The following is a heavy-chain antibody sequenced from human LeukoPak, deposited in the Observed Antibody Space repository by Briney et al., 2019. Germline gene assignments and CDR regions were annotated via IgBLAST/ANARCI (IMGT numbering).Heavy chain of an antibody. J-gene: IGHJ6*03. V-gene: IGHV3-30*02. CDR3: AKGMVRGALGDYYMDVWGKDYYMDV. CDR1: GFTFSTYG. Sequence: PGGSLRLSCAASGFTFSTYGMHWVRQAPGKGLEWVAFIRYDGSNKYYADSVKGRFTISRDNSKNTLYLQMNSLRAEDTAVYYCAKGMVRGALGDYYMDVWGKDYYMDVWGKGTTVTVSS. D-gene: IGHD3-10*01. CDR2: IRYDGSNK.